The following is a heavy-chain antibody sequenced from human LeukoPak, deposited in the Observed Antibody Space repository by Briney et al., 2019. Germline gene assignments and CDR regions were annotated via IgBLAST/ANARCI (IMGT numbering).Heavy chain of an antibody. J-gene: IGHJ6*03. Sequence: GGSLRLSCAASGFTLSSYGMHWVRQAPGKGLEWVAVISYDGSNKYYADSVKGRFTISRDNSKNTLYLQMNSLRAEDTAVYYCAKDWKVGSNYYYYYMDVWGKGTTVTVSS. V-gene: IGHV3-30*18. D-gene: IGHD1-1*01. CDR3: AKDWKVGSNYYYYYMDV. CDR1: GFTLSSYG. CDR2: ISYDGSNK.